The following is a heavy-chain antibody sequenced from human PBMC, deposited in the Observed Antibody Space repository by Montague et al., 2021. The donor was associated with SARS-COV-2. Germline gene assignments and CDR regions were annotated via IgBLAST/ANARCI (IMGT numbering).Heavy chain of an antibody. D-gene: IGHD3-9*01. Sequence: SLRLSCAASGFTFSRHWMHWVRQLPGKGLLWVSRINTDGTITNYADSVKGRFTISRDNAKNSMYLQMNSLRVEDTAVYYCATDRTVAPGYGFDPWGQGTLVTVSS. V-gene: IGHV3-74*01. CDR2: INTDGTIT. CDR3: ATDRTVAPGYGFDP. CDR1: GFTFSRHW. J-gene: IGHJ5*02.